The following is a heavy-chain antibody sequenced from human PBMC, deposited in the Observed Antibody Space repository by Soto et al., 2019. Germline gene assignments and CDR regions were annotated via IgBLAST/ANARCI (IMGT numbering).Heavy chain of an antibody. CDR2: LYTSGST. Sequence: SETLSLTSTVSGGSISSYHWSWIRQPAGKGLEWIGRLYTSGSTNYNPSLKSRVTMSVDTSKNQFSLKLSSVTAADTAVYYCARDHGIVGTRGGFYYYGMDVWGQGTTVTVSS. CDR1: GGSISSYH. CDR3: ARDHGIVGTRGGFYYYGMDV. J-gene: IGHJ6*02. V-gene: IGHV4-4*07. D-gene: IGHD1-26*01.